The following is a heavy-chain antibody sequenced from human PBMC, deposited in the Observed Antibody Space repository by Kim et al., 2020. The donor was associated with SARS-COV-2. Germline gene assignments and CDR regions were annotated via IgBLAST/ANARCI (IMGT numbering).Heavy chain of an antibody. D-gene: IGHD3-3*01. Sequence: VKGRFTISRDNAKNSLYLQMNSLRAEDTAVYYCARWVEWLLSQPIYGMDVWGQGTTVTVSS. J-gene: IGHJ6*02. CDR3: ARWVEWLLSQPIYGMDV. V-gene: IGHV3-7*04.